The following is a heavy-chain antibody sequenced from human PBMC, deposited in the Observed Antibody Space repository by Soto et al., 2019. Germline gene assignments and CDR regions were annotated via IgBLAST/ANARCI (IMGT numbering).Heavy chain of an antibody. Sequence: GESLKISCKGSGYSFTNYWIGWVRQMPGKGLEWMGIIYPGDSDTRYSPSFQGQVTISADKSISTAYLQWSSLKASDTATYYCARLQSWSGYYPGRWGMDVWGQGTTVTVSS. D-gene: IGHD3-3*01. CDR1: GYSFTNYW. V-gene: IGHV5-51*01. CDR2: IYPGDSDT. CDR3: ARLQSWSGYYPGRWGMDV. J-gene: IGHJ6*02.